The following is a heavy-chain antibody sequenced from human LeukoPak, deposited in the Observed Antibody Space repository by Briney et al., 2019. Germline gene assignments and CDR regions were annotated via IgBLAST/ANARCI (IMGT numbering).Heavy chain of an antibody. V-gene: IGHV7-4-1*02. CDR2: INTNNGNP. CDR1: GSTFTSYA. D-gene: IGHD6-13*01. CDR3: ASGEGSSRAFYYYMAV. J-gene: IGHJ6*03. Sequence: VSVKVSCKASGSTFTSYAMNWVRQAPGQGLEWMGWINTNNGNPTYAQDFTGRFVFSLDTSVSTAYLQISSLKAEDTAVYYCASGEGSSRAFYYYMAVWGKGTTVTVSS.